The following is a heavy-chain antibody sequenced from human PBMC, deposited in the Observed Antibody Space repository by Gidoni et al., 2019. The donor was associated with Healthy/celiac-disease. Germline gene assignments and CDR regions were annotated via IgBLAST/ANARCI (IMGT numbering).Heavy chain of an antibody. CDR1: GCTVSSNY. CDR3: ARAEVGATRSNGMDV. V-gene: IGHV3-66*01. Sequence: EVQLVESGGGLVQPGGSLRLSCAASGCTVSSNYMSWVRQAPGTGLEWVSVIYSGGSTYYADSVKGRFTISRDNSKNTLYLQMNSLRAEDTAVYYCARAEVGATRSNGMDVWGQGTTVTVSS. CDR2: IYSGGST. J-gene: IGHJ6*02. D-gene: IGHD1-26*01.